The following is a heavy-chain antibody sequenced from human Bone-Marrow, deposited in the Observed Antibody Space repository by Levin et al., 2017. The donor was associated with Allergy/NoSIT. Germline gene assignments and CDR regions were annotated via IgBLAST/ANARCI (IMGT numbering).Heavy chain of an antibody. CDR3: ARVGSPHYYDSSGYFDF. J-gene: IGHJ4*02. V-gene: IGHV3-23*01. Sequence: GGSLRLSCAASGFTFNRYAMVWVRQTPGEGLEWVSTINPDDGDTYFADFVKGRFTVSRENSRSTLFVQMNDLRAEDTAIYYCARVGSPHYYDSSGYFDFWGQGTLVTVSS. CDR1: GFTFNRYA. CDR2: INPDDGDT. D-gene: IGHD3-22*01.